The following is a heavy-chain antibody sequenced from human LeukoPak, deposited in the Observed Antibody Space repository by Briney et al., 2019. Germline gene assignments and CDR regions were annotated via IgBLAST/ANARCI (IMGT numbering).Heavy chain of an antibody. J-gene: IGHJ5*02. CDR1: GYTFTSYD. CDR2: MNPNSGNT. Sequence: ASVKVSCKASGYTFTSYDINWVRQATRQGLEWMGWMNPNSGNTGYAQKFQGRVTMTRNTSISTAYMELSSLRSEDTAVYYCARYCSSTSCYPFPWGQGTLVTVSS. V-gene: IGHV1-8*01. D-gene: IGHD2-2*01. CDR3: ARYCSSTSCYPFP.